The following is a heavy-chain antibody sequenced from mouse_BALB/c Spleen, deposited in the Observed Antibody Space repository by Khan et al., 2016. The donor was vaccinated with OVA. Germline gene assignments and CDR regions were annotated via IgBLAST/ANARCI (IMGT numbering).Heavy chain of an antibody. CDR3: ARKVYYDDDPVPY. D-gene: IGHD2-4*01. V-gene: IGHV3-2*02. CDR2: LTYRGHP. Sequence: EVQLLESGPGLLKPSQSLSLTCTVTGYSITSDYAWNWIRQFPGNQLEWMGYLTYRGHPRFNPSLKSRTSITRDTSKNQFFLQLHSVTPEDTATYNSARKVYYDDDPVPYWGQGTMVTVSA. CDR1: GYSITSDYA. J-gene: IGHJ3*01.